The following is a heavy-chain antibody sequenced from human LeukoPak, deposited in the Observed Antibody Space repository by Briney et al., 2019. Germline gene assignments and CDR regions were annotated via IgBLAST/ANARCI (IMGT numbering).Heavy chain of an antibody. D-gene: IGHD6-13*01. CDR3: AGDSSSWYRDYYYYMDV. J-gene: IGHJ6*03. CDR1: GGTFSSYA. CDR2: IIPIFGTA. V-gene: IGHV1-69*06. Sequence: SVKVSCKASGGTFSSYAISWVRQAPGQGLEWMGGIIPIFGTANYAQEFQGRVTITADKSTSTAYMELSSLRSEDTAVYYCAGDSSSWYRDYYYYMDVWGKGTTVTVSS.